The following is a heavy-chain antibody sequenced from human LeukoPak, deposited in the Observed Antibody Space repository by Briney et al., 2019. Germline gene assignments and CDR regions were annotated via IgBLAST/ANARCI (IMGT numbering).Heavy chain of an antibody. D-gene: IGHD3-22*01. CDR3: VRDGDIVVVITFDY. J-gene: IGHJ4*02. Sequence: SETLSLTCTVSGGSISSYYWSWIRQPAGKGLEWIGRIYTSGSTNYNPSLKSRVTMSVDTSKNQFSLKLSSVTAADTAVYYCVRDGDIVVVITFDYWGQGNLVTVSS. CDR1: GGSISSYY. V-gene: IGHV4-4*07. CDR2: IYTSGST.